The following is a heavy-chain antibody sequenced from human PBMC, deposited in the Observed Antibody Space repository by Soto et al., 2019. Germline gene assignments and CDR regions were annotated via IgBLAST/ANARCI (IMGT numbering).Heavy chain of an antibody. Sequence: QVQLQESGPGLVKPSETLSLTCTVSGGSISSYYWSWIRQPPGKGLEWIGYIYYSGSTNYNPSLKSRVTISVDTSNNQFSLKLSSVTAADTAVYYCAGNSDASDYGSGSYYRILDYWGQGTLVTVSS. CDR2: IYYSGST. CDR1: GGSISSYY. D-gene: IGHD3-10*01. J-gene: IGHJ4*02. V-gene: IGHV4-59*01. CDR3: AGNSDASDYGSGSYYRILDY.